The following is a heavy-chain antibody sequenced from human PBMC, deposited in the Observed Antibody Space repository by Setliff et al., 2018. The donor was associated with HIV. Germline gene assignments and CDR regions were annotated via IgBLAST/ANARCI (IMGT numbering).Heavy chain of an antibody. CDR3: AGDRGTSSWSYY. CDR2: IYYSGST. J-gene: IGHJ4*02. V-gene: IGHV4-59*13. Sequence: SETLSLTCTVSDASISNYHWSWIRKPPGKGLEWIGYIYYSGSTNYNPSLKSRVTISVDTSKNQFSLKLSSVTAADTAVYYCAGDRGTSSWSYYWGQGTLVTVSS. CDR1: DASISNYH. D-gene: IGHD6-13*01.